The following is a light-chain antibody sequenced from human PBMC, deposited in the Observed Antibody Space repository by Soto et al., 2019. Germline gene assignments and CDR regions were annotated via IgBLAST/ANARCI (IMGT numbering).Light chain of an antibody. CDR1: QSVGIY. V-gene: IGKV3-11*01. J-gene: IGKJ1*01. CDR2: DAS. CDR3: QHRINSPRT. Sequence: EIVLTQSPATLSLSPGEGATLSCRASQSVGIYLAWFQQKPGQAPRLLRYDASNRAAGIPAMFSGSGSGTYFTLTISRLEREDFAFYYCQHRINSPRTFGHGTKVENK.